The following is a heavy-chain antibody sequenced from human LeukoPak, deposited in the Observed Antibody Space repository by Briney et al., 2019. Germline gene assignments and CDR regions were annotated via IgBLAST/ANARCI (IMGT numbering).Heavy chain of an antibody. CDR1: GFSFSTYS. CDR2: ISHDGSTK. Sequence: GGSLRLSCAASGFSFSTYSLHWVRQAPGKGLEWVAVISHDGSTKYYADSVKGRLTLSSDSSRNTVYFQLNNLRVEDTAIYYCAKASWVSSTDAVRWGQGTLVTVSS. D-gene: IGHD3-16*01. V-gene: IGHV3-30*14. J-gene: IGHJ4*02. CDR3: AKASWVSSTDAVR.